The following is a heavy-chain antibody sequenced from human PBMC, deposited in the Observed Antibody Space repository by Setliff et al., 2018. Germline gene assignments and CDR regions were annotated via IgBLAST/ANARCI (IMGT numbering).Heavy chain of an antibody. CDR1: ALTFSSYW. Sequence: GESLKISCAASALTFSSYWMTWVRQAPGKGLEWVANIDPDGIGKYYIDSVRGRFTISRDNAQNTLYLQMSSLRAEDTAVYYCAKEIQPRRGPVYDSSGLAFDYWGQGTLVTVSS. V-gene: IGHV3-7*01. J-gene: IGHJ4*01. CDR3: AKEIQPRRGPVYDSSGLAFDY. CDR2: IDPDGIGK. D-gene: IGHD3-22*01.